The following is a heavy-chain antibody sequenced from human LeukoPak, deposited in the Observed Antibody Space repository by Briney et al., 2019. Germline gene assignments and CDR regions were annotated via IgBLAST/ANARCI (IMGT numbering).Heavy chain of an antibody. J-gene: IGHJ4*02. CDR1: GFTFSRHA. CDR3: AIDESYYGSGNYLS. D-gene: IGHD3-10*01. CDR2: MGGSGSST. V-gene: IGHV3-23*01. Sequence: GGSLRLSCAASGFTFSRHAMSWVRQTLGKGLEWVSGMGGSGSSTYYADSVKGRFTISRDNSKNTLYLQMNSLRAEDTAVYYCAIDESYYGSGNYLSGGQGTLVTVSS.